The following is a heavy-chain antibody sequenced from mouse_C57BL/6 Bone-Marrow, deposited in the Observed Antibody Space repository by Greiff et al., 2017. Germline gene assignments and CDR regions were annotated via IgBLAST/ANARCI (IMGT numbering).Heavy chain of an antibody. D-gene: IGHD1-1*01. J-gene: IGHJ2*01. CDR2: IYPGSGST. CDR1: GYTFTSYW. V-gene: IGHV1-55*01. CDR3: ASLITTVVGYYFDY. Sequence: QVQLQQPGAELVKPGASVKMSCKASGYTFTSYWITWVKQRPGQGLEWIGDIYPGSGSTNYNEKFKSKATLTVDTSCSTAYMQLSSLTSEDSAVYYCASLITTVVGYYFDYWGQGTTLTVSS.